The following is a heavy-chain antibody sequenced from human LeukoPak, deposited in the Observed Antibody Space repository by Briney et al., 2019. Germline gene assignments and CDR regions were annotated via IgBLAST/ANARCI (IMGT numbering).Heavy chain of an antibody. Sequence: GGTLRLSCAASGFTFGSYGMSWVRQAPGKGLEWVSAISGSGGSTYYADSVKGRFTISRDNSKNTLYLQLNSLRAEDTAVYYCAKDLLMLSQLWYDAFDIWGQGTMVTVSS. V-gene: IGHV3-23*01. J-gene: IGHJ3*02. CDR1: GFTFGSYG. CDR3: AKDLLMLSQLWYDAFDI. CDR2: ISGSGGST. D-gene: IGHD5-18*01.